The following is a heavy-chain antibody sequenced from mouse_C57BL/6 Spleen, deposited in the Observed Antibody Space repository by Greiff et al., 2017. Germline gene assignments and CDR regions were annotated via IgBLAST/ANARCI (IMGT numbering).Heavy chain of an antibody. D-gene: IGHD1-1*01. V-gene: IGHV1-7*01. CDR3: ASTLVADYYAMDY. CDR1: GYTFTSYW. CDR2: LTPSSGYT. J-gene: IGHJ4*01. Sequence: QVQLQESGAELAKPGASVKLSCKASGYTFTSYWMHWVKQRPGQGLEWIGYLTPSSGYTKSTQKFKDKATLTADTSSSTAYMQLSSLTYEDSAGYYCASTLVADYYAMDYWGQGTTVTVSS.